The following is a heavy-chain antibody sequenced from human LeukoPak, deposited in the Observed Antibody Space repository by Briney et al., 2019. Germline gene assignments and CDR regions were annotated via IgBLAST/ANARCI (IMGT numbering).Heavy chain of an antibody. J-gene: IGHJ4*02. CDR1: GYTFTGYY. CDR3: AGDGGYSYGYDFDY. V-gene: IGHV1-2*06. Sequence: ASVKVSCKASGYTFTGYYMHWVRQAPGQGLEWMGRINPNSGGTNYAQKFQGRVTMTRDTSISTAYMELSRLRSDDTAVYYCAGDGGYSYGYDFDYWGQGTLVTVSS. D-gene: IGHD5-18*01. CDR2: INPNSGGT.